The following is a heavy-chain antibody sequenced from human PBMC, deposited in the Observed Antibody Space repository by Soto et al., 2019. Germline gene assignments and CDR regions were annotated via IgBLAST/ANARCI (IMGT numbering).Heavy chain of an antibody. CDR3: AKDISWRVFWSGSQQPSERGHYYGMDV. V-gene: IGHV1-69*01. Sequence: QVQLVQSGAEVKKPGSSVKVSCKASGGTVSSNGISWVRQAPGQGLEWMGGIIPIFGTAKYAQKFQGRVTITADESTSTAYMELSSLRSEDTALYYCAKDISWRVFWSGSQQPSERGHYYGMDVWGQGTTVTVSS. CDR1: GGTVSSNG. D-gene: IGHD3-3*01. J-gene: IGHJ6*02. CDR2: IIPIFGTA.